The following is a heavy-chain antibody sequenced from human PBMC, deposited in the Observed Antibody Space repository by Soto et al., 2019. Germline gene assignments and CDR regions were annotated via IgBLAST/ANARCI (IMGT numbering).Heavy chain of an antibody. J-gene: IGHJ4*02. D-gene: IGHD6-13*01. CDR1: GFTFSNAW. CDR3: TPAPAAGTGPPFDY. CDR2: IKSKTDGGTT. Sequence: GGSLRLSCAASGFTFSNAWMSWVRQAPGKGLEWVGRIKSKTDGGTTDYAAPVKGRFTISREVSKNTLYLQMNSLKTEDTAVYYCTPAPAAGTGPPFDYWGQGTLVTVSS. V-gene: IGHV3-15*01.